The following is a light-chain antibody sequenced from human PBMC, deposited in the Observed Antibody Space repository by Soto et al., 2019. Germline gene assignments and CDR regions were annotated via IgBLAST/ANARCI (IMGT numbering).Light chain of an antibody. J-gene: IGKJ1*01. CDR3: QQYNSYPWT. CDR2: DAS. Sequence: DIRMTQSPSTLAASVGDRVTITCRASQSISSWLAWYQQKPGKAPKLLIYDASSLEIGVPSRFSGSGSGTEFTLTISSLQPDDFATYYCQQYNSYPWTFGQGTKVDIK. V-gene: IGKV1-5*01. CDR1: QSISSW.